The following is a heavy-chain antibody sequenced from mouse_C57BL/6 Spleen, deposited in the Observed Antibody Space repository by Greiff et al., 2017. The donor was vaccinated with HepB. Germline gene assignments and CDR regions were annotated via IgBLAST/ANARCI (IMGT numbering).Heavy chain of an antibody. Sequence: QVQLQQSGPELVKPGASVKISCKASGYAFSSSWMNWVKQRPGKGLEWIGRIYPGDGDTNYNGKFKGKATLTAYNASSTAYMQLSSPTSEDYAVYFCAISEVYSNYGFAYWGQGTLVTVSA. D-gene: IGHD2-5*01. V-gene: IGHV1-82*01. CDR1: GYAFSSSW. CDR3: AISEVYSNYGFAY. CDR2: IYPGDGDT. J-gene: IGHJ3*01.